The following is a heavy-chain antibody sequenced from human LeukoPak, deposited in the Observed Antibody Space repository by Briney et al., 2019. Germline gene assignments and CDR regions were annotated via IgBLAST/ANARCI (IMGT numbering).Heavy chain of an antibody. CDR1: GFTFSSYW. CDR2: IKQDGSEK. J-gene: IGHJ6*03. V-gene: IGHV3-7*01. D-gene: IGHD2-2*01. CDR3: ARDVVVPAALTYYYYYMDV. Sequence: GGSLRLSCAASGFTFSSYWMSWVRQAPGKGLEWVANIKQDGSEKYYVDSVKGRFTISRDNAKNSLYLQMNSLRAEDTAVYYCARDVVVPAALTYYYYYMDVWGKGTTVTVSS.